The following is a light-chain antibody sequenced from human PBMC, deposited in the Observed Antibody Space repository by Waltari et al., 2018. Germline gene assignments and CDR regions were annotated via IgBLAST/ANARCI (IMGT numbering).Light chain of an antibody. CDR2: WAS. CDR3: QQYYSHPLT. CDR1: QSILYSSNNKNQ. V-gene: IGKV4-1*01. J-gene: IGKJ3*01. Sequence: DIVMTQSPDSLAVSLGERATLNCNSSQSILYSSNNKNQLAWYQQKPGQPPKLLIYWASTRESGVPDRFSGSGSGTDFTLTISGLQAEDVAVYYCQQYYSHPLTFGPGTKVDIK.